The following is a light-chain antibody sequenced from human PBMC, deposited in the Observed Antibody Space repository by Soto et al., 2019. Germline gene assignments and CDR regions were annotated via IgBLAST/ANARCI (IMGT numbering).Light chain of an antibody. CDR3: GTWDTSLSAWV. V-gene: IGLV1-51*01. CDR1: SSNIRNNH. Sequence: QSVLTQPPSMSAAPGQKVTISCSGSSSNIRNNHVSWYQQLPTPAPKLLIYDNNKRPSGIPDRFSGSKSGTSATLDITGLQTGDEADYYCGTWDTSLSAWVFGGGTKLTVL. J-gene: IGLJ3*02. CDR2: DNN.